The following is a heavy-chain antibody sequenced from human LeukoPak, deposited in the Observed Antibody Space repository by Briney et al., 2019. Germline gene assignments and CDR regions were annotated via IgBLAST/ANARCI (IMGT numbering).Heavy chain of an antibody. V-gene: IGHV3-53*01. CDR1: GFTVSNNC. D-gene: IGHD3-22*01. CDR2: IYSGGST. CDR3: VKGQTTMTL. J-gene: IGHJ4*02. Sequence: PGGSLRLSCAASGFTVSNNCMTWVRQAPGKGLEWVSFIYSGGSTYYSDSVKGRFTISRDNSKNTLYLQMNSLRAEDTAVYYCVKGQTTMTLWGQGTLVTVSS.